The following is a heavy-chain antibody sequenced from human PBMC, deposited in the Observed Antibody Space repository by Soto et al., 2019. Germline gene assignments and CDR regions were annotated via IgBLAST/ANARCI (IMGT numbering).Heavy chain of an antibody. D-gene: IGHD4-17*01. V-gene: IGHV3-7*01. CDR1: GFTFSSYA. CDR3: ARPDYGDYSIDY. Sequence: GGSLRLSCAASGFTFSSYAMSWVRQAPGKGLEWVANIKQDGSEKYYVDSVKGRFTISRDNAKNSLYLQMNSLRAEDTAVYYCARPDYGDYSIDYWGQGTLVTVSS. J-gene: IGHJ4*02. CDR2: IKQDGSEK.